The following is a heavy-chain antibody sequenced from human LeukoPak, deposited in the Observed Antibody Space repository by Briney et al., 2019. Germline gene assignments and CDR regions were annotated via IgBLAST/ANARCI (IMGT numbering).Heavy chain of an antibody. Sequence: PSETLSLTCTVSGGSISSSSYYWGWIRQPPGKGLEWIGSIYYSGSTYYNPSLKSRVTISVDTSKNQFSLKLSSVTAADTAVYYCARLGNYYDSSGYYYWWFDPWGQGTLVTVSS. CDR2: IYYSGST. CDR1: GGSISSSSYY. J-gene: IGHJ5*02. CDR3: ARLGNYYDSSGYYYWWFDP. D-gene: IGHD3-22*01. V-gene: IGHV4-39*01.